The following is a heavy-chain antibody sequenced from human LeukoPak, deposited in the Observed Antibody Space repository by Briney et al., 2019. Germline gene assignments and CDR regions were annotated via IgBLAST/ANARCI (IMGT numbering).Heavy chain of an antibody. Sequence: GASVKVSCKAPGYTFTSYYMHWVRPAPGQRLEWMGIINPSVGSTRYAQKFQGRVTMTRDTSTSTVYMELSSLRSEDTAVYYCARDRDNVVLPAALIFDYWGQGTLVTVSS. J-gene: IGHJ4*02. D-gene: IGHD2-2*01. CDR2: INPSVGST. CDR1: GYTFTSYY. CDR3: ARDRDNVVLPAALIFDY. V-gene: IGHV1-46*01.